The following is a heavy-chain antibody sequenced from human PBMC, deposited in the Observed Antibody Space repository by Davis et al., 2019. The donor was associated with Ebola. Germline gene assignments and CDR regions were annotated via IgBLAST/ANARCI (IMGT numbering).Heavy chain of an antibody. V-gene: IGHV3-74*01. D-gene: IGHD4-17*01. CDR1: GFSFSSTW. CDR3: TRHVSGDFWYFDL. CDR2: IHSDGTST. Sequence: GESLKISCAASGFSFSSTWMHWVRQAPGKGLVWVSRIHSDGTSTIYTDSVKGRFTVSRDNSNNTLFLQMNNLRAEDTAVYYCTRHVSGDFWYFDLWGRGTLVTVSS. J-gene: IGHJ2*01.